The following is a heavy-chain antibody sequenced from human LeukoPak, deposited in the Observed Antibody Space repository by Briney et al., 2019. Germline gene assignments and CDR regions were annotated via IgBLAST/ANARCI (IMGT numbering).Heavy chain of an antibody. D-gene: IGHD2-2*01. CDR2: ISWNSVSI. V-gene: IGHV3-9*01. CDR3: ARLGPDMSASAGFCTSTSCYGIGY. J-gene: IGHJ4*02. CDR1: GFTFDDYA. Sequence: GGSLRLSCAASGFTFDDYAMHWVRQAPGKGLEWVSGISWNSVSIAYADSVKGRFTISRDNAKNSLYLQMNSLRAEDTAVYYCARLGPDMSASAGFCTSTSCYGIGYWGQGTLVTVSS.